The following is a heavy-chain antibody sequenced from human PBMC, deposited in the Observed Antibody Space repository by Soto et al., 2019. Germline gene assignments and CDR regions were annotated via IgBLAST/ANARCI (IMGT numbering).Heavy chain of an antibody. V-gene: IGHV1-18*01. CDR2: INTYNGNT. Sequence: QVQLVQSGAEVKKPGASVKVSCKASGYTFTNYGISWVRQAPGQGLEWMGWINTYNGNTNHAQKLQGRVTMTTDTSTSTAYMELRSLRSDDTAVYYCARGVGSGTYYNQYNWFDPWGHGTLVTVSS. CDR1: GYTFTNYG. CDR3: ARGVGSGTYYNQYNWFDP. D-gene: IGHD3-10*01. J-gene: IGHJ5*02.